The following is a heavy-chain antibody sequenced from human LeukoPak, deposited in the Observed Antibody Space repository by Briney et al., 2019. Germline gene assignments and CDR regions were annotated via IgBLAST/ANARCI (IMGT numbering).Heavy chain of an antibody. Sequence: SETLSLTCTVSGGSISTSNYYWGWIRQPPGKGLEWIGNIFYSGSTYYSPSLKSRVTISLDTSKNQFSLKLSSVTAADTAVYYCASETYDIGGYYLGYFQHWGQGTLVTVSS. CDR2: IFYSGST. CDR3: ASETYDIGGYYLGYFQH. V-gene: IGHV4-39*07. J-gene: IGHJ1*01. D-gene: IGHD3-22*01. CDR1: GGSISTSNYY.